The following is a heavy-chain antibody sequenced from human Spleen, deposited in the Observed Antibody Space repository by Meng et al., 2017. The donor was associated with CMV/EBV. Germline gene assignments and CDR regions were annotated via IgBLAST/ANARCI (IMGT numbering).Heavy chain of an antibody. D-gene: IGHD6-19*01. V-gene: IGHV4-34*01. CDR2: INRSGCS. CDR3: ARGGRGWYPIDY. Sequence: LACAVFGASFSGYYWSWTGQPAGRGLEWIGEINRSGCSNYGPSLTSLVTISVDPSKRRFSLKLGSVTAADTAVYYCARGGRGWYPIDYWGQGTLVTVSS. CDR1: GASFSGYY. J-gene: IGHJ4*02.